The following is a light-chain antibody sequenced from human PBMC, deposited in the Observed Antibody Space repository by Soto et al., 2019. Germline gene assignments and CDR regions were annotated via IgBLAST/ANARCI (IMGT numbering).Light chain of an antibody. CDR2: KAS. CDR1: QSISSW. CDR3: QQYETFSGT. J-gene: IGKJ1*01. Sequence: DIQMTQSPSTLSASVGDRVTITCRASQSISSWLAWYQRKPGKAPKLLIYKASSLESGVPSRFSGSGSGTKFTLTIASLQPDDFATYYCQQYETFSGTFGPGTKVDIK. V-gene: IGKV1-5*03.